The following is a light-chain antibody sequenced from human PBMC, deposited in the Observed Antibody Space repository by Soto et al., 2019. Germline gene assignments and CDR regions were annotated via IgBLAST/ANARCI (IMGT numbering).Light chain of an antibody. CDR2: DAS. J-gene: IGKJ1*01. CDR1: QSVSSY. V-gene: IGKV3-11*01. Sequence: VLSQSPSTLSLSPPESLTFSCRASQSVSSYLAWYQQKPGQAPRLLIYDASNRATGIPARFSGSGSGTDFTLTISSLEPEDFAVYYCQQYNDWPWTFGQGAKVDIK. CDR3: QQYNDWPWT.